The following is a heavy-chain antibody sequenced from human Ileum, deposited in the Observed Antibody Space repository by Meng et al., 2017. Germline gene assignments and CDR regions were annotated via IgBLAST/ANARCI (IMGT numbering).Heavy chain of an antibody. CDR1: GGSISSRPFY. V-gene: IGHV4-39*06. CDR3: ARDLGLVRREKKRPDPFDV. J-gene: IGHJ3*01. D-gene: IGHD3-16*01. CDR2: LYYGGST. Sequence: SETLSLTCTVSGGSISSRPFYWGWIRQPPGKGLEWIGRLYYGGSTFYNPSLGSRVTISVDTSKNQFPLNLNSVTAADTAVYYCARDLGLVRREKKRPDPFDVWGQGTMVTVSS.